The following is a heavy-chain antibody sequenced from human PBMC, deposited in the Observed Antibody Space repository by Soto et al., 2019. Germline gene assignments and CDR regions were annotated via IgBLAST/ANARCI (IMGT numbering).Heavy chain of an antibody. CDR2: ISANGQGI. D-gene: IGHD2-2*01. CDR3: AKDRDDPRDQFHY. Sequence: EVQLLESGGGLVQPGGSLRLSCATSGFTFSINALSWVRQAPGKGLEWVSAISANGQGIYYADSVRGRFSISRDNSRNTVFLHMDSLRAEDTAVYYCAKDRDDPRDQFHYWGQGTMVTVSS. CDR1: GFTFSINA. V-gene: IGHV3-23*01. J-gene: IGHJ4*02.